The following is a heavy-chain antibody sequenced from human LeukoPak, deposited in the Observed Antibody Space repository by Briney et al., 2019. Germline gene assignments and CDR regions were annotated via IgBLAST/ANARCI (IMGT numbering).Heavy chain of an antibody. CDR2: IKLDGSEK. V-gene: IGHV3-7*01. CDR3: AKGRSSGWYS. J-gene: IGHJ4*02. Sequence: PGGSLRLSCVASGFTFGKYWMSWVRQAPGKGLEWVANIKLDGSEKNYVDSVKGRFTISRDNSKNTLYLQMNSLRAEDTAVYYCAKGRSSGWYSWGQGTLVTVSS. D-gene: IGHD6-19*01. CDR1: GFTFGKYW.